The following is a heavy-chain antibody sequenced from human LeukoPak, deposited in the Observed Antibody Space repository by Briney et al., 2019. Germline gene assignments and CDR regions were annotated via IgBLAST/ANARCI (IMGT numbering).Heavy chain of an antibody. CDR3: ARDRVAAAGTGSYYYYYYMDV. CDR1: GYTFSDYY. J-gene: IGHJ6*03. V-gene: IGHV1-2*02. CDR2: INPNSGDT. Sequence: ASVKVSRKTSGYTFSDYYIHWIRQAPGQGLEWVGWINPNSGDTDYAQKFQGRVTVTRDTSISTAYMELSRLRSDDTAVYYCARDRVAAAGTGSYYYYYYMDVWGKGTTVTVSS. D-gene: IGHD6-13*01.